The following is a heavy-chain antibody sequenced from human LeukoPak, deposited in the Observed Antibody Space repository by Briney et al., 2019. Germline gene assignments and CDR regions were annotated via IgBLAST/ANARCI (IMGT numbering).Heavy chain of an antibody. V-gene: IGHV3-53*01. CDR3: ARGLGRELDGAFDI. CDR2: IYSGGRT. CDR1: GFIVSSNY. Sequence: PGGSLRLSCAASGFIVSSNYMSWVRQAPGKGLEWVSVIYSGGRTYYADSVKDRFTISRDNSRNTLYLQMNSLRAEDTAVYYCARGLGRELDGAFDIWGQGTMVTVSS. J-gene: IGHJ3*02. D-gene: IGHD3-10*01.